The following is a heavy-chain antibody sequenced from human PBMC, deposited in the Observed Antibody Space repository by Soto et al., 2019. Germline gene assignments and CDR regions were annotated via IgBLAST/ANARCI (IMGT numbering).Heavy chain of an antibody. J-gene: IGHJ6*02. V-gene: IGHV1-69*13. CDR1: GGTFSSYA. CDR2: IIPIFRTA. CDR3: ASVETQRYYYGMDV. Sequence: GASVKVSCKASGGTFSSYAISWVRQAPGQGLEWMGGIIPIFRTADYAQKIQGRVTITADESTSTAYMELSSLRSEDTAVYYCASVETQRYYYGMDVWGQGTTVTVS. D-gene: IGHD2-15*01.